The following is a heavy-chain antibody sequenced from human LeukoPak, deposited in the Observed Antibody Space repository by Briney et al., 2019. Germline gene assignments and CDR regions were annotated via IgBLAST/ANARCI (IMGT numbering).Heavy chain of an antibody. CDR1: GGTVSSYA. Sequence: GASVKVSCKASGGTVSSYAISWVRQAPGQELEWMGGIIPIFGTANYAQKFQGRVTITADESTSTAYMELSSLRSEDTAVYYCARTNIVVVPAAPVYYGMDVWGQGTTVTVSS. V-gene: IGHV1-69*13. CDR3: ARTNIVVVPAAPVYYGMDV. J-gene: IGHJ6*02. CDR2: IIPIFGTA. D-gene: IGHD2-2*01.